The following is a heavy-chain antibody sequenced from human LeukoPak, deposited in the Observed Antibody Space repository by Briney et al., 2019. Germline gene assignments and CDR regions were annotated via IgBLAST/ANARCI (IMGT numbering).Heavy chain of an antibody. CDR3: AREGGMQQLVYFDH. CDR2: IIPIFGPA. D-gene: IGHD6-13*01. J-gene: IGHJ4*02. CDR1: GGTFSSYA. Sequence: SVKVSCKASGGTFSSYAISWVRQAPGQGLESMGGIIPIFGPANYAQKFQGRVTITADESTSTAYMELSSLRSEDTAVYYCAREGGMQQLVYFDHWGQGTLVTVSS. V-gene: IGHV1-69*13.